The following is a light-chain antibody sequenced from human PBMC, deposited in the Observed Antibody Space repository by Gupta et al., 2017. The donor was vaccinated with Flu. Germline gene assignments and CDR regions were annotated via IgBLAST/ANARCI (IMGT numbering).Light chain of an antibody. Sequence: DIVMTQSPLSLPVTPGEPASISCRSSQSLLHSNGYNYLDWYVLKPGQSPQLLIYMGSSRASGVPDRFSGSGSGTDFTLKISGVEAEDVGTYYCKQALQAPKTFGQGTKVEVK. CDR3: KQALQAPKT. CDR2: MGS. V-gene: IGKV2-28*01. CDR1: QSLLHSNGYNY. J-gene: IGKJ1*01.